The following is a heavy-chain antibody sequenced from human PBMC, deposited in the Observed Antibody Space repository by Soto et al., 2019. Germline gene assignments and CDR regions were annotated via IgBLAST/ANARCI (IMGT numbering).Heavy chain of an antibody. CDR3: ARVVRYFDAPYGMDV. J-gene: IGHJ6*02. D-gene: IGHD3-9*01. CDR1: GFTFSSYA. V-gene: IGHV3-23*01. CDR2: IGGSGGNT. Sequence: GGSLRLSCAASGFTFSSYAMSWVRQAPGKGLEWVSGIGGSGGNTYYADSVKGRFTISRDNSKNTLFLQMNSLRAEDTAEYYCARVVRYFDAPYGMDVWGQGTTVTVSS.